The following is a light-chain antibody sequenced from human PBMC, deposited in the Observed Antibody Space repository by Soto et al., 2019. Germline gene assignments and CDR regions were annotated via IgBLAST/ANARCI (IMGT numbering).Light chain of an antibody. CDR3: SSYSTTSTLVV. CDR1: SSDVGADNY. V-gene: IGLV2-14*03. J-gene: IGLJ3*02. Sequence: QSALTQPASVSGSPGQSITISCTGTSSDVGADNYVCWYQQHPDNAPKLIIYELTNRPSGVSNRFSGSKSGNTASLTISGLQAEDEADYYCSSYSTTSTLVVFXGGTKVTVL. CDR2: ELT.